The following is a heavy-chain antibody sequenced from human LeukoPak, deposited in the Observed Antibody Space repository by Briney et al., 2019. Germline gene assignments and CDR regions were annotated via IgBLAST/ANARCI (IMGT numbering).Heavy chain of an antibody. CDR2: IYYSGET. CDR3: ARLANVAMIT. Sequence: PSETLSLTCTVYGGAISSSNCCWGWIRQPPGKGLEWIGSIYYSGETYYNPSLKSRVTTSLDTSKNQFSLRLSSVTAADTAVYYCARLANVAMITWGQGTLVAVSS. J-gene: IGHJ5*02. CDR1: GGAISSSNCC. D-gene: IGHD5-12*01. V-gene: IGHV4-39*01.